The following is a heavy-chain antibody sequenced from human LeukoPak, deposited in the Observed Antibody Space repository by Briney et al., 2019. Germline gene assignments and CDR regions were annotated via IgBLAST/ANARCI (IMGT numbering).Heavy chain of an antibody. CDR3: VKEGRDKTFGVLVPFDY. V-gene: IGHV3-30*18. CDR2: ISYDGSKK. J-gene: IGHJ4*02. CDR1: GFIFSHYC. D-gene: IGHD3-3*01. Sequence: PARSLTLSCEASGFIFSHYCMQWVRRAPGKGPEWVAVISYDGSKKDYADSVEGRFTISRDNSKNTVYLQMNSLRAEDTAVYYCVKEGRDKTFGVLVPFDYWGQGALVIVSS.